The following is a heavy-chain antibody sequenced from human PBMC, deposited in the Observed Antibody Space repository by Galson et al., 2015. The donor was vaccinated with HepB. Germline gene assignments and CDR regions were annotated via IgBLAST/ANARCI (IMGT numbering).Heavy chain of an antibody. CDR1: GCTFSSYW. J-gene: IGHJ4*02. V-gene: IGHV3-74*01. CDR3: VRGNSGYGNFDS. D-gene: IGHD3-22*01. CDR2: IYTDVGSA. Sequence: SLRLSCAASGCTFSSYWMHWVRQVPGKGLVWVSRIYTDVGSATYADSVKGRFTISRDDAKSTLYLQMNSLTAEDTAVYFCVRGNSGYGNFDSWGQGTLVTVSS.